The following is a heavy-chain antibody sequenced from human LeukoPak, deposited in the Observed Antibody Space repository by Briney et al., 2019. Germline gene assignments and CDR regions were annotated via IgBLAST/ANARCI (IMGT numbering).Heavy chain of an antibody. J-gene: IGHJ4*02. Sequence: GGSLRLSCAASGFSFSSYAMSWVRQAPGKGLEWVSGISGSGGSTDYADSVKGRFTISRDNSKNTLYLQMNSLRAEDTAVYYCAKSDLNYGGNPDYWGQGTLVTVSS. D-gene: IGHD4-23*01. CDR1: GFSFSSYA. CDR3: AKSDLNYGGNPDY. CDR2: ISGSGGST. V-gene: IGHV3-23*01.